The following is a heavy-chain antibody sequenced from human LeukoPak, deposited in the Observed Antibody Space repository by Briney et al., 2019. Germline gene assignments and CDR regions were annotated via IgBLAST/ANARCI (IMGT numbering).Heavy chain of an antibody. CDR2: IIPILGIA. CDR1: GGTFSSYA. D-gene: IGHD3-22*01. J-gene: IGHJ6*02. V-gene: IGHV1-69*04. CDR3: AREYYDSSGYHYYYGMDV. Sequence: WASVRVSCTASGGTFSSYAISWVRQAPGQGLEWMGRIIPILGIANYAQKFQGRVTITADKSTSTAYMELSSLRSEDTAVYYCAREYYDSSGYHYYYGMDVWGQGTTVTVSS.